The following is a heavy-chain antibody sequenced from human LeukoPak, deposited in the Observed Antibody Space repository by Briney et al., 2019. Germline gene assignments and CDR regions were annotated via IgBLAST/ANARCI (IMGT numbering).Heavy chain of an antibody. V-gene: IGHV4-30-2*01. CDR1: GGSISSGGYS. CDR3: ASSYYYGSGSSGPYYFDY. D-gene: IGHD3-10*01. J-gene: IGHJ4*02. CDR2: IYHSGST. Sequence: SQTLSLTCAVSGGSISSGGYSWSWIRQPPGTGLEWIGYIYHSGSTYYNPPLKSRVTISVDRSKNQFSPKLSSVTAADTAVYYCASSYYYGSGSSGPYYFDYWGQGTLVTVSS.